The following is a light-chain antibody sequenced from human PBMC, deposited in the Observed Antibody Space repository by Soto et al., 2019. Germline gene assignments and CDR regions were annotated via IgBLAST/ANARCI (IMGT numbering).Light chain of an antibody. CDR2: EVS. CDR3: SSYTSSSTRV. V-gene: IGLV2-14*01. CDR1: SSDVGGYNY. J-gene: IGLJ3*02. Sequence: QSVLTQPASVSGSPGQSITISCTGTSSDVGGYNYVSWYQQHPGKAPKLMIYEVSNRPSGVSNRFSGSKSSNTASLTISGLQAEDEDDYYCSSYTSSSTRVFGGGTKLTVL.